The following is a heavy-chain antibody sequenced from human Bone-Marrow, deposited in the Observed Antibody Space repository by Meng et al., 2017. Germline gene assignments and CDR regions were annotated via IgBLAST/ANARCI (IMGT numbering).Heavy chain of an antibody. J-gene: IGHJ5*02. CDR1: GGSISSGDYY. Sequence: QVQLQESSPGLVKPSQTLSLTCPVSGGSISSGDYYWTWIRQPPGKGLEWIGYIYYSGSTYYNPSLNSRLTISVDTSKNQFSLKLSSVTAADTAVYYCARDLNAGGILVSWGQGTLVTVSS. D-gene: IGHD3-16*01. V-gene: IGHV4-30-4*01. CDR3: ARDLNAGGILVS. CDR2: IYYSGST.